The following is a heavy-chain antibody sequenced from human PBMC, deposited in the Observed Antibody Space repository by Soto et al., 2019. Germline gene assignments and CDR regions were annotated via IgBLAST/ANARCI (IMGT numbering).Heavy chain of an antibody. J-gene: IGHJ6*02. CDR2: IGTAGDT. CDR1: GFTFSSYD. CDR3: ASTNIRNVYSSGWYVRYGMDV. V-gene: IGHV3-13*01. Sequence: GGSLRLSCAASGFTFSSYDMHWVRQATGKGLEWVSAIGTAGDTYYPGSVKGRFTISRENAKNSLYLQMNSLRAEDTAVYYCASTNIRNVYSSGWYVRYGMDVPGQATTVSVSS. D-gene: IGHD6-19*01.